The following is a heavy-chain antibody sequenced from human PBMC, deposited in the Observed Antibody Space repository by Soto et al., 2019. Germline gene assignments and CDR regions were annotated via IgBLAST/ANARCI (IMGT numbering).Heavy chain of an antibody. CDR1: VFTSSG. D-gene: IGHD3-3*01. CDR2: ISTHNGNT. CDR3: AREGILGLFDAYDL. V-gene: IGHV1-18*04. J-gene: IGHJ3*01. Sequence: QDKLVQSGAEVKKPGASVKVSCKASVFTSSGISWVRQSPGQRLEWMGWISTHNGNTINAQKFQGRVIMTMDTSTTTVYMELRSLRPDDTAVYLCAREGILGLFDAYDLWGQGTMVTVSS.